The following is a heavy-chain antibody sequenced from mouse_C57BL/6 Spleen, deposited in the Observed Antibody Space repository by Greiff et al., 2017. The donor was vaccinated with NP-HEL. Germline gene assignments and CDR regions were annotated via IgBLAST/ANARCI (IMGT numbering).Heavy chain of an antibody. D-gene: IGHD1-1*01. CDR2: ISSGGSYT. CDR1: GFTFSSYG. Sequence: EVHLVESGGDLVKPGGSLKLSCAASGFTFSSYGMSWVRQTPDKRLEWVATISSGGSYTYYPDSVKGRFTISRDNAKNTLYLQMSSLKSEDTAMYYCASITTVGYYFDYWGQGTTLTVSS. J-gene: IGHJ2*01. V-gene: IGHV5-6*01. CDR3: ASITTVGYYFDY.